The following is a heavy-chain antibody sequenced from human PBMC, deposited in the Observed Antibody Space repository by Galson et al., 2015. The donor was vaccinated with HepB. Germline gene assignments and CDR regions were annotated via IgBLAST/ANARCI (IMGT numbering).Heavy chain of an antibody. Sequence: ETLSLTCTVSGASINSGNYYWGWIRQSPGRGLEWIGSISSSGSTSYNPSLKSRVTISKDTSDNRFSLNLTSVTAGDTAVYLCARYIVGTMEDLWGQGALVTVSS. CDR3: ARYIVGTMEDL. CDR1: GASINSGNYY. J-gene: IGHJ5*02. CDR2: ISSSGST. V-gene: IGHV4-39*02. D-gene: IGHD5-12*01.